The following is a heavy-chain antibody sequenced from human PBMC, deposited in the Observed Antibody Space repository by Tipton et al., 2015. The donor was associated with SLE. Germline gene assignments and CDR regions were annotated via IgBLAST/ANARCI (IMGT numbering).Heavy chain of an antibody. V-gene: IGHV1-8*01. Sequence: QLVQSGAEVKKPGASVKVSCKASGYTFTSYDINWVRQATGQGLEWMGWMNPNSGNTGYAQKFQGRVTMTRNTSISTAYMELSSLRSEDTAVYYWARVPYCSGGSCYPTDDYWGQGTLVTVSS. J-gene: IGHJ4*02. CDR3: ARVPYCSGGSCYPTDDY. CDR2: MNPNSGNT. D-gene: IGHD2-15*01. CDR1: GYTFTSYD.